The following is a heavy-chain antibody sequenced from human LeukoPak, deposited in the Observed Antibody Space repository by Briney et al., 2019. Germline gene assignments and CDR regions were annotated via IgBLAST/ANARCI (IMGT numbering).Heavy chain of an antibody. D-gene: IGHD3-22*01. CDR3: ARNDYYDSSANFDY. CDR2: IYHSGST. J-gene: IGHJ4*02. CDR1: GYSISSGDY. Sequence: SETLSLTCTVSGYSISSGDYWGWIRQPPGKGLEWIGSIYHSGSTYYNPSLKSRVTISVDTSKNQFSLKLSSVTAADTAVYYCARNDYYDSSANFDYWGQGTLVTVSS. V-gene: IGHV4-38-2*02.